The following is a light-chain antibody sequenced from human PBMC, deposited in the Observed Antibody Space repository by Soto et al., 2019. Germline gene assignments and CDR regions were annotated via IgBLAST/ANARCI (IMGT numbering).Light chain of an antibody. V-gene: IGLV1-40*01. CDR2: GST. J-gene: IGLJ2*01. CDR1: SSNIGAGYD. Sequence: QSVLTQPPSVSGAPGQRVTISCIGSSSNIGAGYDVHWYHQLPGTAPKLLIYGSTNRPSGVPDRFSGSKSGTSASLAITGLQAEDEAAYYCQSYDRSLSVVFGGGTQLTVL. CDR3: QSYDRSLSVV.